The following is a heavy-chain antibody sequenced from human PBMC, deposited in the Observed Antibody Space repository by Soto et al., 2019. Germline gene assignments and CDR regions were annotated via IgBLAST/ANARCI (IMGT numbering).Heavy chain of an antibody. CDR2: ISGSGGST. V-gene: IGHV3-23*01. J-gene: IGHJ5*02. CDR1: GFTFSSYA. D-gene: IGHD6-19*01. Sequence: GGSLRLSCAASGFTFSSYAMSWVRQAPGKGLEWVSAISGSGGSTYYADSVKGRFTISRDNSKNTLYLQMNSLRAEDTAVYYCAKDLEWLVPPGPERNWFDPWGQGTLVTVSS. CDR3: AKDLEWLVPPGPERNWFDP.